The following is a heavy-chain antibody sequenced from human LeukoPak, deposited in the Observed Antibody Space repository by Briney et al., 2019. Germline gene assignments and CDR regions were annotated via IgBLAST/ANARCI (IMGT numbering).Heavy chain of an antibody. Sequence: ASEKVSCKASGYTFTGYYMHWVRQAPGQGLEWMGWINPNSGGTNYAQKFQGWVTMTRDTSTSTAYMELSRLRSDDTAVYYCARRNLEITMIVDDWGQGTLVTVSS. CDR3: ARRNLEITMIVDD. CDR2: INPNSGGT. D-gene: IGHD3-22*01. CDR1: GYTFTGYY. V-gene: IGHV1-2*04. J-gene: IGHJ4*02.